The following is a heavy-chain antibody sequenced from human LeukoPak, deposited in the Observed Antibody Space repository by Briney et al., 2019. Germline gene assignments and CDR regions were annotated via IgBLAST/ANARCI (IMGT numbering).Heavy chain of an antibody. V-gene: IGHV4-59*01. CDR3: ARDGALSSSNWFDP. D-gene: IGHD3-16*01. CDR2: IYYSGST. J-gene: IGHJ5*02. CDR1: GGSISSYY. Sequence: SETLSLTCTVSGGSISSYYWSWIRQPPGKGLEWIGYIYYSGSTNYNPSLKSRVTISVDTSKNQFSLKLSSVTAADTAVYYCARDGALSSSNWFDPWGQGTLVTVSS.